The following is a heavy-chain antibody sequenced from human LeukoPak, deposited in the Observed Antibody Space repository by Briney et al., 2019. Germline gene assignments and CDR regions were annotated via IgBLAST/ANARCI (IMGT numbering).Heavy chain of an antibody. CDR3: ARDLAYYDILTGYYDGGDY. CDR2: IIPILGIA. V-gene: IGHV1-69*04. D-gene: IGHD3-9*01. CDR1: GGTFSSYA. J-gene: IGHJ4*02. Sequence: SVKVSCKASGGTFSSYAISWVRQAPGQGLEWMGRIIPILGIANYAQKFQGRVTITADKSTSTAYMELNSLRAEDTAVYYCARDLAYYDILTGYYDGGDYWGQGTLVTVSS.